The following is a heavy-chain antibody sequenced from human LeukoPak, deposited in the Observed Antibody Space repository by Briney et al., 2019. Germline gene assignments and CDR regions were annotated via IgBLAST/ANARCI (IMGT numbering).Heavy chain of an antibody. CDR2: IIPIFGTA. V-gene: IGHV1-69*05. D-gene: IGHD3-3*02. CDR1: GGTFSSYA. J-gene: IGHJ3*02. Sequence: SVKVSCKASGGTFSSYAISWVRQAPGQGLEWMGRIIPIFGTANYAQKFQGRVTITTDESTSTAYMELSSLRSEDTAVYYCAGDLALAFDIWGQGTMVTASS. CDR3: AGDLALAFDI.